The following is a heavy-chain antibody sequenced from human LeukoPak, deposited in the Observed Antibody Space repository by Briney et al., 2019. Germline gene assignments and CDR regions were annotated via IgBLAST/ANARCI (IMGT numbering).Heavy chain of an antibody. V-gene: IGHV3-23*01. CDR2: ISGSGDST. D-gene: IGHD3/OR15-3a*01. J-gene: IGHJ4*02. CDR3: AKDHGR. Sequence: GGSLRLSCAASGFTFRNDAMIWVRQAPGKGLEWVAAISGSGDSTYYADSVKGRFTISRDNPENTLYPQMSSLRAEDTAVYYCAKDHGRWGQGARVTVSS. CDR1: GFTFRNDA.